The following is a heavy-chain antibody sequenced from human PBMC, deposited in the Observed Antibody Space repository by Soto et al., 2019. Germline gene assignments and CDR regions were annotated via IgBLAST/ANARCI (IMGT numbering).Heavy chain of an antibody. CDR3: ARGRAYYGSGSYINYYYYYMDV. CDR1: RCSMSSYY. Sequence: PSEPLALTCTISRCSMSSYYRSWIRQPPGKGLECIGEINHSGSTNYNPSLKSRVTISVDTSKNQFSLKLSSVTAADTAVYYCARGRAYYGSGSYINYYYYYMDVWGKGTTVTVSS. CDR2: INHSGST. J-gene: IGHJ6*03. D-gene: IGHD3-10*01. V-gene: IGHV4-34*01.